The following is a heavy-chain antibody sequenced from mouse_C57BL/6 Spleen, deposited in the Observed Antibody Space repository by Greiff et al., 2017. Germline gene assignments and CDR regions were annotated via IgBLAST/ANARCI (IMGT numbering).Heavy chain of an antibody. CDR2: ISSGGSYT. Sequence: DVKLVESGGDLVKPGGSLKLSCAASGFTFSSYGMSWVRQTPDQRLEWVATISSGGSYTYYPDSVKGRFTISRDNAKNTLYLQMSSLKSEDTAMXYCARLGYYYGSSYGYFDVWGTGTTGTVSS. CDR1: GFTFSSYG. CDR3: ARLGYYYGSSYGYFDV. D-gene: IGHD1-1*01. V-gene: IGHV5-6*02. J-gene: IGHJ1*03.